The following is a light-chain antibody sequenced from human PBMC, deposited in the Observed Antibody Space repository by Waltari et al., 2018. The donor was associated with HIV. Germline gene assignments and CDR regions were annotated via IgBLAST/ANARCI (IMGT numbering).Light chain of an antibody. Sequence: QVVLTQSPSASASLGASVKITCTLSSGPTTSAIPWPQPQPEKGPRFLMKVNSDGSLTKGDEIPDRFSGSASGPERSLTISSLQSEDEGDYYCQTWGAGIVVFGGGTKLSVL. J-gene: IGLJ2*01. CDR3: QTWGAGIVV. CDR2: VNSDGSL. V-gene: IGLV4-69*01. CDR1: SGPTTSA.